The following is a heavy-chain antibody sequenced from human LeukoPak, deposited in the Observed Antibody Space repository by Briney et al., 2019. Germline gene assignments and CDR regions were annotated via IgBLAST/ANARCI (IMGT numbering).Heavy chain of an antibody. Sequence: GGSLRLSCTASGFTFSRSWMNWIRQASGKGLEWVANINPDGDGMRFVDSVKGRFTMSRDNAQSSLHLQMNSLRVEDTAFYYCAAWTDRGYSYWGQGVLVTVSS. V-gene: IGHV3-7*01. CDR3: AAWTDRGYSY. CDR2: INPDGDGM. D-gene: IGHD5-12*01. J-gene: IGHJ4*02. CDR1: GFTFSRSW.